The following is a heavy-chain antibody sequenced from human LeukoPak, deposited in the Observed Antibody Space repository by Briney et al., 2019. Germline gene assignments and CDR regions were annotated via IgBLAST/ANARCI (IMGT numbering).Heavy chain of an antibody. CDR2: IYHSGST. CDR1: GYSISSGYY. J-gene: IGHJ4*02. D-gene: IGHD2-8*01. V-gene: IGHV4-38-2*02. CDR3: ARDQIKGYCTNGVCSYLDY. Sequence: WETLSLTCTVSGYSISSGYYWGWIRQPPGKGLEWIGSIYHSGSTYYNPSLKSRVTISVDTSKNQFSLKLSSVTAADTAVYYCARDQIKGYCTNGVCSYLDYWGQGTLVTVSS.